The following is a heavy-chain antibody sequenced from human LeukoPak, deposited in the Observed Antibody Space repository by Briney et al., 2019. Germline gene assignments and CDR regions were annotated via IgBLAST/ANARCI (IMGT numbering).Heavy chain of an antibody. D-gene: IGHD3-10*01. V-gene: IGHV4-59*03. J-gene: IGHJ4*02. CDR1: GGSINDYY. Sequence: SETLSLTCTVSGGSINDYYWNWLRQPPGKGLEWIGFIYYRGTTNNNPSLKSRVTTSIDTSKKQFSLNLSSVTAADTAIYYCAGVFSGRRPFELWGQGILATVSS. CDR3: AGVFSGRRPFEL. CDR2: IYYRGTT.